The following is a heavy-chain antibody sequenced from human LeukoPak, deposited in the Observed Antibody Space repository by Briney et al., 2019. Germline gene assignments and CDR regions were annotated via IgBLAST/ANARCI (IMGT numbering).Heavy chain of an antibody. D-gene: IGHD6-6*01. CDR2: TYYRSKWYN. CDR1: GDSVSSNSAA. Sequence: ASQTLSLTCAISGDSVSSNSAAWNWIRQSPSRGLEWLGRTYYRSKWYNDYAVSVKSRITINPDTSKNQFSLQLNSVTPEDTAVYYCARDHPYSSSSPNYFDYWGQGTLVTVSS. J-gene: IGHJ4*02. V-gene: IGHV6-1*01. CDR3: ARDHPYSSSSPNYFDY.